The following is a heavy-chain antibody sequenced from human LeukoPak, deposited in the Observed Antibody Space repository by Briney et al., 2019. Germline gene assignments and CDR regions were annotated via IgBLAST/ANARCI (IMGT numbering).Heavy chain of an antibody. Sequence: ASVKVSCKASGYTFTSYDINWVRQATGQGLEWMGWMNPNSGNTGYAQKFQGRVTMTRNTSISTAYMELSSLRSDDTAVYYCARAAGPRYCSSTSCGGMDVWGQGTTVTVSS. V-gene: IGHV1-8*01. J-gene: IGHJ6*02. D-gene: IGHD2-2*01. CDR3: ARAAGPRYCSSTSCGGMDV. CDR1: GYTFTSYD. CDR2: MNPNSGNT.